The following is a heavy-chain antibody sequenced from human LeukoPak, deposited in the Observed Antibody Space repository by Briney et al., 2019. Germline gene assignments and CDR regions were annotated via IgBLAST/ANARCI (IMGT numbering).Heavy chain of an antibody. CDR1: GGSISSYY. D-gene: IGHD6-13*01. V-gene: IGHV4-59*08. CDR3: ARRGIAAAGYDY. Sequence: SETLSLTCTVSGGSISSYYWSWVRQPPGKRLEWIGYIYYSGTTNYNPSLKSRVTILVDTSKNHFSLNLSSVTAADTAVYYCARRGIAAAGYDYWGQGTLVTVS. CDR2: IYYSGTT. J-gene: IGHJ4*02.